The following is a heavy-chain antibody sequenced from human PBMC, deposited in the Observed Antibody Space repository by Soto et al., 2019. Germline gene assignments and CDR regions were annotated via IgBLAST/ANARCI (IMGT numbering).Heavy chain of an antibody. J-gene: IGHJ5*02. V-gene: IGHV3-30-3*01. CDR1: GFTVSNYA. Sequence: GGSLRRYWAASGFTVSNYAIHWVRQAPGKGLEWVAVISYDGSNKYYADSVKGRFTISRDNSKNTLYLQMNSLRAEDTAVYYCARDLEVAVAGAWGQGTLVTVSS. CDR3: ARDLEVAVAGA. CDR2: ISYDGSNK. D-gene: IGHD6-19*01.